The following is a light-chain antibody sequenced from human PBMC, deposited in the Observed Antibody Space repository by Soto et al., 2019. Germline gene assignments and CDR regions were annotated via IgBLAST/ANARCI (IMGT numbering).Light chain of an antibody. Sequence: QSVLTQPASVSGSPGQSISISCTGTSSDVGGYNFVSWYQQHPGKAPKLMIYEVSARPSGISNRFSGSKSGNTASLTISRLQAEDEADYYCSSYTTSSTLVFGGGTKSPS. CDR3: SSYTTSSTLV. J-gene: IGLJ2*01. V-gene: IGLV2-14*01. CDR2: EVS. CDR1: SSDVGGYNF.